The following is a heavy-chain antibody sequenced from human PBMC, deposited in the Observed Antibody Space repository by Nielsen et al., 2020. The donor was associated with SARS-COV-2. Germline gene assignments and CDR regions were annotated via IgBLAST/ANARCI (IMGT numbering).Heavy chain of an antibody. Sequence: SETLSLTCTVSGDSVSSGSFYWSWIRQPPGKGLEWIAYIYYSGSTNYNPSLMSRVTLSIDTSKNQFSPKVNSVTAADTAVYYCARLQWREAGWFDPWGPGTLVTVSS. V-gene: IGHV4-61*01. D-gene: IGHD4-11*01. CDR2: IYYSGST. CDR1: GDSVSSGSFY. CDR3: ARLQWREAGWFDP. J-gene: IGHJ5*02.